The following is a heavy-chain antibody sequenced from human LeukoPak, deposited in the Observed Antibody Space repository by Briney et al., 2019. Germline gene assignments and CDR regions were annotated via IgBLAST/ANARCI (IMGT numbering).Heavy chain of an antibody. J-gene: IGHJ4*02. CDR3: AKSLWFGEIFLPYY. D-gene: IGHD3-10*01. Sequence: GGSLRLSCAASEFSVGSNYMTWVRQAPGKGLEWVSTISSSGSTTYYADSVKGRFTISRDNSKNTLYLQMNSLRAEDTAVYYCAKSLWFGEIFLPYYWGQGTLVTVSS. CDR2: ISSSGSTT. CDR1: EFSVGSNY. V-gene: IGHV3-23*01.